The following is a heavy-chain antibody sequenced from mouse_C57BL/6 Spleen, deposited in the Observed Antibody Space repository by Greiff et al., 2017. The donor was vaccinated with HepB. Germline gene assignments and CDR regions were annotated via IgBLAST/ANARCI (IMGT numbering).Heavy chain of an antibody. D-gene: IGHD1-1*01. Sequence: QVQLQQSGAELVRPGASVTLSCKASGYTFTDYEMHWVKQTPVHGLEWIGAIDPETGGTAYNQKFKGKAILTADKSSSTAYMELRSLTSEDSAVYYCTRSFGSWAMDYWGQGTSVTVSS. CDR2: IDPETGGT. CDR3: TRSFGSWAMDY. J-gene: IGHJ4*01. V-gene: IGHV1-15*01. CDR1: GYTFTDYE.